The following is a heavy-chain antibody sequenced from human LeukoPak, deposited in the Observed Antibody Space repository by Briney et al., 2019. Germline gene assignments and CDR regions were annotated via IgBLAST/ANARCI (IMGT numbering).Heavy chain of an antibody. D-gene: IGHD6-13*01. CDR3: ARGPIAAAELDY. CDR1: GGSFSGYY. Sequence: SETLSLTCAVYGGSFSGYYWSWIRQPPGKGLEWIGEINHSGSTNYNPSLKSRVTISVDTSKNQFSLKLSSVTAADTAVYYCARGPIAAAELDYWGQGTLVTVSS. J-gene: IGHJ4*02. CDR2: INHSGST. V-gene: IGHV4-34*01.